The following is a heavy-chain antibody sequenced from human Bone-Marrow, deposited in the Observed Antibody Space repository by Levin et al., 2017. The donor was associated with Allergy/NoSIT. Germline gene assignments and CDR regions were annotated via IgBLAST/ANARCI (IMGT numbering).Heavy chain of an antibody. CDR2: IDWDDDK. Sequence: SGPTLVKPTQTLTLTCTFSGFSLTTEGVCVIWIRQPPGKALEWLARIDWDDDKYYSTSLKTRLTVSKDTSKNQVVLTMTNMDPVDTATYYCGRMGGRATAGTAQDFWGQGTLVSVS. CDR1: GFSLTTEGVC. CDR3: GRMGGRATAGTAQDF. J-gene: IGHJ4*02. V-gene: IGHV2-70*11. D-gene: IGHD6-13*01.